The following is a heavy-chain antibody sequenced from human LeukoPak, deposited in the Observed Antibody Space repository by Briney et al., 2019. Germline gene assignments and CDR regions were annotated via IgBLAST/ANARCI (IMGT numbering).Heavy chain of an antibody. V-gene: IGHV1-46*01. Sequence: GASVKVSCKASGYTFTSYYIHWVRQAPGQGLEWMGIINPSGGSTTYAQKFQGRVTMTRDTSTSTVYMELSSLRSEDTAVYYCARGLAIYYMDVWGKGTTVTISS. J-gene: IGHJ6*03. CDR2: INPSGGST. CDR1: GYTFTSYY. D-gene: IGHD3-9*01. CDR3: ARGLAIYYMDV.